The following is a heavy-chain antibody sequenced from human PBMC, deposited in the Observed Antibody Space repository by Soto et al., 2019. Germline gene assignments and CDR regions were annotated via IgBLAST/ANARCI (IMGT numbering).Heavy chain of an antibody. V-gene: IGHV3-23*01. Sequence: GGSLRLSCTVSGFTFRSYGMNWVRQAPGGGLEWVSNIIGSGDSTYYADSVKGRFTISRDNSQNTLFLQMDSLRVEDTATYYCVKDRAFRTVAGTDHWGQGTLVTLSS. J-gene: IGHJ4*02. CDR1: GFTFRSYG. CDR3: VKDRAFRTVAGTDH. D-gene: IGHD6-19*01. CDR2: IIGSGDST.